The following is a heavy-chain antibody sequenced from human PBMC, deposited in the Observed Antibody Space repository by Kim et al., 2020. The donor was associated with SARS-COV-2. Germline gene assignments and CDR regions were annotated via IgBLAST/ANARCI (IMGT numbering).Heavy chain of an antibody. CDR2: ISYDGSNK. J-gene: IGHJ2*01. CDR1: GFTFSSYA. V-gene: IGHV3-30*04. Sequence: GGSLRLSCAASGFTFSSYAMHWVRQAPGKGLEWVAVISYDGSNKYYADSVKGRFTISRDNSKNTLYLQMNSLRAEDTAVYYCARETMIVGRYFDLWGRGTLVTVSS. D-gene: IGHD3-22*01. CDR3: ARETMIVGRYFDL.